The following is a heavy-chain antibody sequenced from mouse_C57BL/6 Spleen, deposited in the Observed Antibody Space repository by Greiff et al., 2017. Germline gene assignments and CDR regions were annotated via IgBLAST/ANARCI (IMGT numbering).Heavy chain of an antibody. V-gene: IGHV5-6*01. D-gene: IGHD1-1*01. CDR2: ISSGGSYT. CDR1: GFTFSSYG. Sequence: EVKVVESGGDLVKPGGSLKLSCAASGFTFSSYGMSWVRQTPDKRLEWVATISSGGSYTYYPDSVKGRFTISRDNAKNTLYLQMSSLKSEDTAMYYCARQDGTTVVAPVWGTETTVTVSS. J-gene: IGHJ1*03. CDR3: ARQDGTTVVAPV.